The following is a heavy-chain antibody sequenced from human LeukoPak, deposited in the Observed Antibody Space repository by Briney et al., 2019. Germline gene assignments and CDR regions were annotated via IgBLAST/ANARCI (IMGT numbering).Heavy chain of an antibody. Sequence: SETLSLTCTVSGVSISSSNSYWGWIRQPPGKGLEWIGSIYYTGNTYYNASLKSRVTISIDTSKNQISLRLSSVTAADTAVYYCARTMEGYCSGGSCYQYSYYMDVWGKGTTVTVSS. D-gene: IGHD2-15*01. CDR3: ARTMEGYCSGGSCYQYSYYMDV. V-gene: IGHV4-39*07. CDR2: IYYTGNT. CDR1: GVSISSSNSY. J-gene: IGHJ6*03.